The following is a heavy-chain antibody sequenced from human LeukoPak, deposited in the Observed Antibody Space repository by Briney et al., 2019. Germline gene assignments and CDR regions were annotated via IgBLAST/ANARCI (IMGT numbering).Heavy chain of an antibody. D-gene: IGHD5-12*01. Sequence: GESLKISCQGSGYSFTKYWIGWVRQMPGKGLEWMGIIFPADSDTRYSPSFQGQVTISADKFISTTYLQWSSLKASDTAMYYCARSGYSGYEGDYWGQGTLVTVSS. J-gene: IGHJ4*02. CDR1: GYSFTKYW. CDR2: IFPADSDT. V-gene: IGHV5-51*03. CDR3: ARSGYSGYEGDY.